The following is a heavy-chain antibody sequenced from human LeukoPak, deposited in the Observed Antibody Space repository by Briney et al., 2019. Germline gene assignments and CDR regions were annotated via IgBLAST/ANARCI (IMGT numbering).Heavy chain of an antibody. J-gene: IGHJ4*02. CDR3: ARGYALYSGRYIDFDY. CDR1: GGSISSYY. V-gene: IGHV4-59*01. Sequence: SETLSLTCTVSGGSISSYYWSWIRQPPGKGLEWIGYIYYTGSTTYNPSLKSRVTISVDTSTNQFSLKLISVTADDTAVYYCARGYALYSGRYIDFDYWGQGTLVTVSS. CDR2: IYYTGST. D-gene: IGHD1-26*01.